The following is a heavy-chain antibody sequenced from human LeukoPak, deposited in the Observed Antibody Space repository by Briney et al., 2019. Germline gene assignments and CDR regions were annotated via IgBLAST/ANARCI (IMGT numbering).Heavy chain of an antibody. CDR2: ISGSGGST. V-gene: IGHV3-23*01. CDR3: EKAPTYYYGSGSYSVLDY. CDR1: GFTFSSYG. D-gene: IGHD3-10*01. Sequence: PGGSLRLSCAASGFTFSSYGMSWVRQAPGKGLEWVSAISGSGGSTYYADSVKGRFTISRDNSKNTLYLQMNSLRAEDTAVYYCEKAPTYYYGSGSYSVLDYWGQGTLVTVSS. J-gene: IGHJ4*02.